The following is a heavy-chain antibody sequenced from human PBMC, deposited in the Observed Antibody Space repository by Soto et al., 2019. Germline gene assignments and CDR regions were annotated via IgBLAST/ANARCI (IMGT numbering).Heavy chain of an antibody. D-gene: IGHD2-21*01. CDR1: GFTFSRYA. CDR2: ISGSGTGT. Sequence: EVHLLESGGGLVQPGGSLRLSCAASGFTFSRYALNWFRQAPGKGLEWVAGISGSGTGTHYAPSVKGRFIISSDSSKNTFYLRMNSLRAEDTAMYYCARSLSALFSLGDFNYWGQGALVTVSS. J-gene: IGHJ4*02. V-gene: IGHV3-23*01. CDR3: ARSLSALFSLGDFNY.